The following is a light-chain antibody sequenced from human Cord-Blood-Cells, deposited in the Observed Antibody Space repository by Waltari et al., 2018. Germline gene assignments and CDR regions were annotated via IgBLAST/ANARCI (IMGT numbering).Light chain of an antibody. CDR1: QSISSY. CDR3: QQSYSTPPT. V-gene: IGKV1-39*01. J-gene: IGKJ1*01. Sequence: DIQMTQPTSSLSASVGDRVTITCRASQSISSYLNWYQQKPGKAHKLLIYAASSLQSGVPSRFSGSGSGTDFTLTISSLQPEDFSTYYCQQSYSTPPTFGQGTTVKIK. CDR2: AAS.